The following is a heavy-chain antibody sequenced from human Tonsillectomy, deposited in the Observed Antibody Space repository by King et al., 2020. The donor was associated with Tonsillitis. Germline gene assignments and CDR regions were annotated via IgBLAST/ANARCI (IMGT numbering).Heavy chain of an antibody. CDR1: GYSFTDYW. Sequence: VQLVESGTEVKKPGESLRISCKGSGYSFTDYWISWVRQMPGKGLEWMGRIDPSDSYTIYSPSFQGHVSISADKSISTAYLQWSSLKASDTAMYYCARHRVNSLRFFEYWGQGTLVTVSS. J-gene: IGHJ4*02. D-gene: IGHD5/OR15-5a*01. V-gene: IGHV5-10-1*03. CDR2: IDPSDSYT. CDR3: ARHRVNSLRFFEY.